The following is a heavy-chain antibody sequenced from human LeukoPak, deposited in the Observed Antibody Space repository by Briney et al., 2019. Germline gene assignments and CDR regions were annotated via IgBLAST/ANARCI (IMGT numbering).Heavy chain of an antibody. CDR1: GYSISSDYY. V-gene: IGHV4-38-2*02. CDR3: ARVAGYSDYHLYDAFNI. D-gene: IGHD5-12*01. J-gene: IGHJ3*02. CDR2: FYHSGSI. Sequence: PSETLSLTCTVSGYSISSDYYWGWIRQPPGKGREWIGSFYHSGSIYYNPSLKSRVTILLDTSKKQFSLKRNSVTAADTAVYYCARVAGYSDYHLYDAFNIWGQGTMVTVSS.